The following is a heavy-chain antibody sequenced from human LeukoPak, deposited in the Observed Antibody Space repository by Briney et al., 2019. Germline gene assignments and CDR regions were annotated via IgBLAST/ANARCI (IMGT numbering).Heavy chain of an antibody. CDR2: ISYDGSNK. J-gene: IGHJ6*02. Sequence: PGGSLRLSCAASGFTVSSTYMSWVRQAPGKGLEWVAVISYDGSNKYYADSVKGRFTISRDNSKNTLYLQMNSLRAEDTAVYYCAKIIAAAGSRGYYYYYGMDVWGQGTTVTVSS. V-gene: IGHV3-30*18. D-gene: IGHD6-13*01. CDR1: GFTVSSTY. CDR3: AKIIAAAGSRGYYYYYGMDV.